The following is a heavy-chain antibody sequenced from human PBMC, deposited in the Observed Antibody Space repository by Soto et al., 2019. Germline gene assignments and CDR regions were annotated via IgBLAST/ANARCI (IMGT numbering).Heavy chain of an antibody. CDR2: ISPNNGNT. J-gene: IGHJ4*02. CDR3: ARVIMIFGVAHLGSYFDY. Sequence: QIQLMQSGAEVKRPGASVRVSCKASGYSFSDYGLSWVRQAPGQGLEWMGWISPNNGNTIYGEKFQGRDTMTTDTSTTTAYMELRSLTSDDAAVYYCARVIMIFGVAHLGSYFDYWGQGTLVAVSS. V-gene: IGHV1-18*01. D-gene: IGHD3-3*01. CDR1: GYSFSDYG.